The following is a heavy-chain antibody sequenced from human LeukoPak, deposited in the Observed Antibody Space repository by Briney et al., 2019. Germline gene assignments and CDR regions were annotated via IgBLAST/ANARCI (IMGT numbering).Heavy chain of an antibody. CDR2: ITPSSTTI. CDR3: ARDMRGSCSGGTCYTGIFDY. J-gene: IGHJ4*02. V-gene: IGHV3-48*02. CDR1: GFALSHYS. D-gene: IGHD2-15*01. Sequence: GGSLRLSCAASGFALSHYSINWVRQAPGKGLEWVSYITPSSTTIYYADSVKGRFTISRDNAKNSLYLQMNSLRDEDTAVYFCARDMRGSCSGGTCYTGIFDYWGQGTLVTVSS.